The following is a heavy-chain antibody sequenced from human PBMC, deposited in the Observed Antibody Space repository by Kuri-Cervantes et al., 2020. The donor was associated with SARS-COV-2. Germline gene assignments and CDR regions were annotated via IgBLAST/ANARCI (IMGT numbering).Heavy chain of an antibody. V-gene: IGHV4-39*01. Sequence: GSLRLSCAVYGGSFSDYYWGWIRQPPGKGLEWIGSIYYSGSTYYNPSLKSRVTISVDTSKNQFSLKLSSVTAADTAVYYCARHRLNSGSWYYYYYMDVWGKGTTVTVSS. D-gene: IGHD1-26*01. CDR2: IYYSGST. J-gene: IGHJ6*03. CDR1: GGSFSDYY. CDR3: ARHRLNSGSWYYYYYMDV.